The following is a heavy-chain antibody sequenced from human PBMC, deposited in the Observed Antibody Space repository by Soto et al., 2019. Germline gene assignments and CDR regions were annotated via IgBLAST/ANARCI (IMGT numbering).Heavy chain of an antibody. CDR3: ARDGTTVTDNNPNQYYYYYYGVDV. J-gene: IGHJ6*02. CDR2: IYHSEST. V-gene: IGHV4-38-2*02. CDR1: GYSITSGYY. Sequence: SETLSLTCAVSGYSITSGYYWGWIRQPPGKGLEWIGSIYHSESTYYNPSLKSRVTISVDTSMDQFSLKLNSVTAADTAVYYCARDGTTVTDNNPNQYYYYYYGVDVWGQGTMVTVSS. D-gene: IGHD4-17*01.